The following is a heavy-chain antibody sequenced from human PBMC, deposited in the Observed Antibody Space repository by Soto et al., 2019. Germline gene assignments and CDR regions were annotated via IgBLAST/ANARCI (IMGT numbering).Heavy chain of an antibody. J-gene: IGHJ4*02. Sequence: EVQLLESGGGLVKPGGALRLSCAASGFTFSSHSMSWVRQAPGKGLEWLSSISGGAEGAYYADSMKGRFTISRDNSKNTLYLQMNSLRGEDTAVYYCARDLWWYLLWGQGTLVTVSS. V-gene: IGHV3-23*01. CDR2: ISGGAEGA. CDR3: ARDLWWYLL. CDR1: GFTFSSHS. D-gene: IGHD2-15*01.